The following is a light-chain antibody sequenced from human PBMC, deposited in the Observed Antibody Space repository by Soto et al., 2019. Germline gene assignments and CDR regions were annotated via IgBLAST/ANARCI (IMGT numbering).Light chain of an antibody. V-gene: IGLV2-14*01. CDR2: EVS. Sequence: QSALTQPASVSGSPGQSITISCTGTSSDVGGYNYVSWYQQHPGKAPKLMIYEVSNRPSGVSNRFSGSKSGNTASLTISGLQAEDEADYYCSSYTTSSPHWVFGGGTNSPS. J-gene: IGLJ3*02. CDR1: SSDVGGYNY. CDR3: SSYTTSSPHWV.